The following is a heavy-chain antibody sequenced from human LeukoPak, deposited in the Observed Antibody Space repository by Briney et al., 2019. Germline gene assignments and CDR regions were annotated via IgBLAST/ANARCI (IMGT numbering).Heavy chain of an antibody. CDR3: ARGPPAKPGTGYYYGMDV. D-gene: IGHD2-2*01. CDR1: GGSISSGGYS. J-gene: IGHJ6*02. Sequence: PSETLSPTCAVSGGSISSGGYSWSWIRQPPGKGLEWIGYIYHSGSTYYNPSLKSRVTISVDRSKNQFSLKLSSVTAADTAVYYCARGPPAKPGTGYYYGMDVWGQGTTVTVSS. CDR2: IYHSGST. V-gene: IGHV4-30-2*01.